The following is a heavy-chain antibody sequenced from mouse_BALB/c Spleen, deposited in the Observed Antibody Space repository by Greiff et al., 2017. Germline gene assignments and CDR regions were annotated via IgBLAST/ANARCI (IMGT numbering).Heavy chain of an antibody. CDR1: GYTFTDYN. Sequence: VQLKQSGPELVKPGASVKISCKASGYTFTDYNMHWVKQSHGKSLEWIGYIYPYNGGTGYNQKFKSKATLTVDNSSSTAYMELRSLTSEDSAVYYCASDGLLRRAMDYWGQGTSVTVSS. D-gene: IGHD2-4*01. J-gene: IGHJ4*01. CDR3: ASDGLLRRAMDY. CDR2: IYPYNGGT. V-gene: IGHV1S29*02.